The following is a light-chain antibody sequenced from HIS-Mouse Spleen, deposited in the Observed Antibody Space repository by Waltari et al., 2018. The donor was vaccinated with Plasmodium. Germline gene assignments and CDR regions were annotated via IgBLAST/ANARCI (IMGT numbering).Light chain of an antibody. Sequence: SYELTQPPSVSVSPGQTARITCSGDALPTKYAYWYQQKSGQAPVLVIYEDSKRPSGFPEGFSGSSSGTMATLTISGAQVEDEADYYCYSTDSSGNHRVVGGGTKLTVL. CDR1: ALPTKY. CDR3: YSTDSSGNHRV. V-gene: IGLV3-10*01. CDR2: EDS. J-gene: IGLJ3*02.